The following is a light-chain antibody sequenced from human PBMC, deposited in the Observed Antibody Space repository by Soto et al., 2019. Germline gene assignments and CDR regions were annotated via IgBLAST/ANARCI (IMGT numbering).Light chain of an antibody. J-gene: IGKJ1*01. Sequence: EIVWTQSPGTLSLSPGERATLSGRASQSVSSSYLAWYQQKPGQAHRLLIYGASSRAAGIPDRFRGSGSGTDFTLTISRLEPEDFAVYYCQHFGSSPTWPFGQGTKVDI. V-gene: IGKV3-20*01. CDR1: QSVSSSY. CDR3: QHFGSSPTWP. CDR2: GAS.